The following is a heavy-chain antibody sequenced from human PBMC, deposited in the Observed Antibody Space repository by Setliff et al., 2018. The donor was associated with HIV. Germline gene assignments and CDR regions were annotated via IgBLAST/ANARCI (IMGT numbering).Heavy chain of an antibody. D-gene: IGHD6-13*01. Sequence: SETLSLTCTVSGDSISSSYYWTWIRQPPGKGLEWIGYIYTSGSTNYNPSLRNRVTISVDTSKNQFSLRLSSVTAADTAVYYCARGYSSSWYDSWGQGTLVTVSS. J-gene: IGHJ5*01. CDR2: IYTSGST. CDR3: ARGYSSSWYDS. CDR1: GDSISSSYY. V-gene: IGHV4-4*08.